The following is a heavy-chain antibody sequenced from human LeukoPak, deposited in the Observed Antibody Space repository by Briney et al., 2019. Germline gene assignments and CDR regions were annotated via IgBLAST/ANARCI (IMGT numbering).Heavy chain of an antibody. CDR3: AKEGPRGVSFDY. D-gene: IGHD3-10*01. CDR2: ISYDGSNK. J-gene: IGHJ4*02. Sequence: GGSLRLSCAASGFTFSSYCMHWVRQAPGKGLEWVAVISYDGSNKYYADSVKRRFTISRDKSKNTLYLQMNRLRAEDTAVYYCAKEGPRGVSFDYWRQGTLVSDSS. V-gene: IGHV3-30*18. CDR1: GFTFSSYC.